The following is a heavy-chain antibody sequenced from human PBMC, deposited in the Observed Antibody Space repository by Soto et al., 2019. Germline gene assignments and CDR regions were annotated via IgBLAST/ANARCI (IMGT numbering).Heavy chain of an antibody. Sequence: QVQLVQSGAEVKKPGSSVKVSCKASGGTFSSYAISWVRQAPGQGLEWMGGIIPIFGTANYAQKFQGRVTITADESTSTAYMELSRLRSEDMAVYYCIKSQHYHDSSASAAFDIWGQRTMVPVSS. CDR1: GGTFSSYA. V-gene: IGHV1-69*01. CDR2: IIPIFGTA. D-gene: IGHD3-22*01. J-gene: IGHJ3*02. CDR3: IKSQHYHDSSASAAFDI.